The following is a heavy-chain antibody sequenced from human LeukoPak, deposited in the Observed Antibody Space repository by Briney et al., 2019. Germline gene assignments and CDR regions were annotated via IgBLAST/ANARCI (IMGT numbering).Heavy chain of an antibody. V-gene: IGHV1-69*06. CDR1: GGTFSSYA. CDR3: AVSYDILTGYYPFDY. J-gene: IGHJ4*02. D-gene: IGHD3-9*01. CDR2: IIPIFGTA. Sequence: GASVKVSCKASGGTFSSYAISWVRQAPGQGPEWMGGIIPIFGTANYAQKFQGRVTITADKSTSTAYMELSSLRSEDTAVYYCAVSYDILTGYYPFDYWGQGTLVTVSS.